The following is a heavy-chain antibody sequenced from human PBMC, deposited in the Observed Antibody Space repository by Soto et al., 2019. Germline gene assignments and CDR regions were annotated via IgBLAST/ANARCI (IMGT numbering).Heavy chain of an antibody. CDR2: IFYSGST. V-gene: IGHV4-31*03. J-gene: IGHJ4*02. Sequence: QVQLQESGPGLVKPSQTLSLTCTVSGGSISRSDYYWSWSRQHPGEGLERIGYIFYSGSTYYNPSLKCRVTISVDTSKNQFSLKLSSVTAADTAVYYCARDGDYGFFNYWGQGTLVTVSS. D-gene: IGHD4-17*01. CDR1: GGSISRSDYY. CDR3: ARDGDYGFFNY.